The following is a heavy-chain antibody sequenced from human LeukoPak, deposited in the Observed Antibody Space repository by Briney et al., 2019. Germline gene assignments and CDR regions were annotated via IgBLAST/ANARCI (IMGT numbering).Heavy chain of an antibody. CDR1: GFTFSSYD. V-gene: IGHV3-13*01. D-gene: IGHD3-10*01. Sequence: GGSLRLSCAASGFTFSSYDMHWVRQATGKGLEWVSAIGTAGDTYYPGSVKGGFTISRENAKNSLYLQMNSLRAGDTAVYYCARDPAPYGSGSYYGYWGQGTLVTVSS. CDR3: ARDPAPYGSGSYYGY. J-gene: IGHJ4*02. CDR2: IGTAGDT.